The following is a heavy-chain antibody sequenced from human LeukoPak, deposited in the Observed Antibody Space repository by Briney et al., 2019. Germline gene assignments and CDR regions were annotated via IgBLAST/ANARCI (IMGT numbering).Heavy chain of an antibody. V-gene: IGHV4-39*07. CDR1: GGSISSSSYY. CDR3: ARDSPGGSGSHIDY. Sequence: SETLSLTCTVSGGSISSSSYYWGWIRQPPGKGLEWIESIYYSGSTYYNPSLKSRVTISVDTSKNQFSLKLSSVTAADTAVYYCARDSPGGSGSHIDYWGQGTLVTVSS. D-gene: IGHD3-10*01. J-gene: IGHJ4*02. CDR2: IYYSGST.